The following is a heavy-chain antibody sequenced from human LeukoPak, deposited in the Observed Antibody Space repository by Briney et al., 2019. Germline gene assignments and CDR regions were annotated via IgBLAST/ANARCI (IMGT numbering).Heavy chain of an antibody. Sequence: SQTLSLTCTVSGGSISSGSYYWSWIRQPAGKGLEWIGRIYTIGSTNYNPSLKSRVTISVDTSKNQFSLKLSSVTAADTAVYYCARAGYYDSSGYAFDIWGQGTMVTVSS. CDR1: GGSISSGSYY. CDR3: ARAGYYDSSGYAFDI. CDR2: IYTIGST. J-gene: IGHJ3*02. V-gene: IGHV4-61*02. D-gene: IGHD3-22*01.